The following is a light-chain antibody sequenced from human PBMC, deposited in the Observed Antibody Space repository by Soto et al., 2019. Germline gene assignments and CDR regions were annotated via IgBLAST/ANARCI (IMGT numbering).Light chain of an antibody. CDR3: SSYAASNNYI. Sequence: QSALTQPPSASGSPGQSVTISCTGTSSDVGGYNYVSWYQQHPGKAPKLMIYEVSKRPSGVPDRFSGSKSGNTASLTVSGLQAEDEADYYCSSYAASNNYIFGTRTKLTVL. CDR1: SSDVGGYNY. CDR2: EVS. V-gene: IGLV2-8*01. J-gene: IGLJ1*01.